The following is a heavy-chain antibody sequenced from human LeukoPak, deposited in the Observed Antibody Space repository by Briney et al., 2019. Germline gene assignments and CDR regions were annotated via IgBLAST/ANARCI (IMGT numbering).Heavy chain of an antibody. CDR2: ISSGSITI. D-gene: IGHD2-8*01. CDR1: GFTFSSYS. CDR3: ARDYSMVAYDY. V-gene: IGHV3-48*04. Sequence: GGSLRLSCAASGFTFSSYSINWVRQAPGKGLEWISYISSGSITIYYADSVKGRFTISRDNAKNSLYLQMNSLRAEDTAVYYCARDYSMVAYDYWGQGTLVTVSS. J-gene: IGHJ4*02.